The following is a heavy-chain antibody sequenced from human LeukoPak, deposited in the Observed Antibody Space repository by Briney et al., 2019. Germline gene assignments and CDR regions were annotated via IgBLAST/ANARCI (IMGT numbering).Heavy chain of an antibody. J-gene: IGHJ3*02. CDR2: INTNTGNP. V-gene: IGHV7-4-1*02. CDR3: ARDRATAMVDDAFDI. CDR1: GYTFTSYA. Sequence: ASVKVSCKASGYTFTSYAMNWVRQAPGQGLEWMGWINTNTGNPTYAQGFTGRFVFSLGTSVSTAYLQISSLKAEDTAVYYCARDRATAMVDDAFDIWGQGTMVTVSS. D-gene: IGHD5-18*01.